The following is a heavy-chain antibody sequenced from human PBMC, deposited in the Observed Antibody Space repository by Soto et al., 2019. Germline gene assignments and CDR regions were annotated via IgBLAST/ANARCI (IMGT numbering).Heavy chain of an antibody. Sequence: GASVKVSCKASGYTFTNYGISWVRQAPGQGLEWMGWISAYNGNTKYAQKLQGRVTMTTDTSTSTAYMELRSLRSDDTAVYYCARGFRVAATRWWFDPWGQGTLVTVSS. CDR1: GYTFTNYG. J-gene: IGHJ5*02. V-gene: IGHV1-18*01. D-gene: IGHD2-15*01. CDR3: ARGFRVAATRWWFDP. CDR2: ISAYNGNT.